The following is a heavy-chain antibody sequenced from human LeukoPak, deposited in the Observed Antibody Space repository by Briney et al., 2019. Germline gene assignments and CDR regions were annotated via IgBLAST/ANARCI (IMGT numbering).Heavy chain of an antibody. CDR3: ARDTGQQLVNWFDP. Sequence: SVKVSCKASGGTLSSYAISWVRQAPGQGLEWMGRIIPILGIANYAQKFQGRVTITADKSTSTAYMELSSLRSEDTAVYYCARDTGQQLVNWFDPWGQGTLVTVSS. V-gene: IGHV1-69*04. J-gene: IGHJ5*02. D-gene: IGHD6-13*01. CDR1: GGTLSSYA. CDR2: IIPILGIA.